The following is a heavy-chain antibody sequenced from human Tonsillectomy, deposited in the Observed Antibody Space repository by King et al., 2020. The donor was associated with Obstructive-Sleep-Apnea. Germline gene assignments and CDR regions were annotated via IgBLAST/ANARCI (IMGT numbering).Heavy chain of an antibody. D-gene: IGHD3-10*01. CDR1: GGSIGSSNW. CDR2: IYHSGTT. V-gene: IGHV4-4*02. CDR3: ARDRFGEGVAVGYFDY. J-gene: IGHJ4*02. Sequence: QLQESGPGLVKPSGTLSLTCAVSGGSIGSSNWWSWVRQPPGKGLEWIGEIYHSGTTNYNPSLQSRVTISVDKSKNQFSLKVSSVTAADTAVYYCARDRFGEGVAVGYFDYWGQGTLVTVSS.